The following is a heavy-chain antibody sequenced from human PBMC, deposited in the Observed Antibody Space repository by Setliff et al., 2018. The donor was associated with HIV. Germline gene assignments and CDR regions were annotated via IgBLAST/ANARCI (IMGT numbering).Heavy chain of an antibody. CDR2: INPSRHNT. CDR1: GYSFTTYG. Sequence: ASVKVSCKASGYSFTTYGISWVRQAPGQGLEWVGWINPSRHNTIYAPRYQGRVTMTRDTSISTAYMELGGLRSDDTAVYYCARNYGADSNYFDYWGQGTLVTVSS. J-gene: IGHJ4*02. D-gene: IGHD4-17*01. V-gene: IGHV1-2*02. CDR3: ARNYGADSNYFDY.